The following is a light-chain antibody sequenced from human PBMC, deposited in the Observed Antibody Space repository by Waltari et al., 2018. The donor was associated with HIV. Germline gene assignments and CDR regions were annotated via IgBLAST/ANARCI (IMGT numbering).Light chain of an antibody. CDR1: NSDIGTYVS. J-gene: IGLJ2*01. CDR3: SSFANRDGFYVL. V-gene: IGLV2-8*01. Sequence: QSALTQPPSASGSPGQSVTLSCTGTNSDIGTYVSASRYQQHPGKAPKLVISEVTKRPSGVSDRFSGSKSGNTAFLTVSGLQAEDEADYYCSSFANRDGFYVLFGGGTRLTVL. CDR2: EVT.